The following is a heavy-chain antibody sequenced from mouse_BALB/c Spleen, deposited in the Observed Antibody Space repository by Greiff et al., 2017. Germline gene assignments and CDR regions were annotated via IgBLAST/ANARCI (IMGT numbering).Heavy chain of an antibody. V-gene: IGHV5-6*01. CDR1: GFTFSSYG. Sequence: EVKLVESGGDLVKPGGSLKLSCAASGFTFSSYGMSWVRQTPDKRLEWVATISSGGSYTYYPDSVKGRFTISRDNAKNTLYLQMSSLKSEDTAMYYCARTYDNEDYWGQGTTLTVSS. CDR3: ARTYDNEDY. D-gene: IGHD2-4*01. J-gene: IGHJ2*01. CDR2: ISSGGSYT.